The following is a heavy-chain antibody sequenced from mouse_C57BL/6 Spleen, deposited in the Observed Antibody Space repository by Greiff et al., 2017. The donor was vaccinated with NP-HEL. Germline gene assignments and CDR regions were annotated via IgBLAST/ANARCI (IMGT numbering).Heavy chain of an antibody. D-gene: IGHD1-1*01. J-gene: IGHJ2*01. CDR1: GFTFSSYA. V-gene: IGHV5-4*01. CDR3: ARDGGSSYD. Sequence: EVNLVESGGGLVKPGGSLKLSCAASGFTFSSYAMSWVRQTPEKRLEWVATISDGGSYTYYPDNVKGRFTISRDNAKNNLYLQMSHLKSEDTAMYYCARDGGSSYDWGQGTTLTVSS. CDR2: ISDGGSYT.